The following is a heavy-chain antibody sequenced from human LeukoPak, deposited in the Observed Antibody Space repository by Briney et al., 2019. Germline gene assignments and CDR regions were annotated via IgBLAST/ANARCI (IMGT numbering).Heavy chain of an antibody. D-gene: IGHD5-18*01. CDR1: GYTFTGYY. J-gene: IGHJ6*02. Sequence: VASVKVSCKASGYTFTGYYIHWVRQAPGQGFEWMGWIHPNSGATGYAQNFQGRVTMTRDTSISTAYMDLSRLRSDDTAVYYCARNTAPGYGLDVWGQGTPVTVSS. CDR3: ARNTAPGYGLDV. V-gene: IGHV1-2*02. CDR2: IHPNSGAT.